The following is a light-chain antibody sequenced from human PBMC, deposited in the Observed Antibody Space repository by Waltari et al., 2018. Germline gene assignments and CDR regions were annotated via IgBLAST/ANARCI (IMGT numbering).Light chain of an antibody. Sequence: VLTQSPGTLSLSPGERATLSCRASRSVIKYLAWYQQTPGRAPRLLIYHAPTRATGIPDRFSGSGSGTDFSLTISRLEPDDFAVYYCQKYDSLPATFGQGTRVEIK. CDR3: QKYDSLPAT. CDR2: HAP. V-gene: IGKV3-20*01. CDR1: RSVIKY. J-gene: IGKJ1*01.